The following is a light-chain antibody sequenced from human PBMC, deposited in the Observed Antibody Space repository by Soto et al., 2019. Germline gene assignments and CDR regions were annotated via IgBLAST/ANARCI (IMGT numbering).Light chain of an antibody. V-gene: IGKV1-33*01. CDR1: QDISNY. CDR3: QKYDNLPIT. Sequence: DLQMTQSPSSLSASVGDRVTITCQASQDISNYLNWYQRKPGKAPKLLIYDASNLETGVPSRFSGSGSGKDFTFTISSLQPEDIATYYCQKYDNLPITFGGGTKVEIK. J-gene: IGKJ4*01. CDR2: DAS.